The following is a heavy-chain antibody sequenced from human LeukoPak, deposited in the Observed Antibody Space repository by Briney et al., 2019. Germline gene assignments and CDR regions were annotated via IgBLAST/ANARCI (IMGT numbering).Heavy chain of an antibody. CDR3: ARDWYNNSDAFDL. V-gene: IGHV3-23*01. J-gene: IGHJ3*01. D-gene: IGHD4-11*01. CDR1: GFTFSSYG. CDR2: ISGSGGST. Sequence: GGSLRLSCAASGFTFSSYGMSWVRQAPGKGLEWVSAISGSGGSTYYADSVKGRFTISRDNSKNTLYLQMNSLRAEDTAVYYCARDWYNNSDAFDLWGQGTMVTVSS.